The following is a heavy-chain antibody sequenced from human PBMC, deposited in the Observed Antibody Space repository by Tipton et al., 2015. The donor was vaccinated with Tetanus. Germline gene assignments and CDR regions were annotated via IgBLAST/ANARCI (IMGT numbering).Heavy chain of an antibody. D-gene: IGHD3-10*01. CDR1: GYNFATFW. CDR3: ARHGWGTSCSWFDP. V-gene: IGHV5-51*01. Sequence: QLVQSGAEVKKPGESLNISCKASGYNFATFWIGWVRQKPGKGLEWMGIIFPGASSVRYSPTFEGQVTITADRSTTTAYLQWDRLKVSDTAMYFCARHGWGTSCSWFDPWGQGTLVTVSS. J-gene: IGHJ5*02. CDR2: IFPGASSV.